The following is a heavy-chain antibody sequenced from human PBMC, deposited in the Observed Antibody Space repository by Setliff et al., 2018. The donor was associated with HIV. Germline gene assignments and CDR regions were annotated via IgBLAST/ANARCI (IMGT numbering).Heavy chain of an antibody. V-gene: IGHV3-30-3*01. CDR2: ISYDGSNK. CDR1: GFTFSSYA. J-gene: IGHJ2*01. D-gene: IGHD3-22*01. Sequence: SLRLSCAASGFTFSSYAMHWVRQAPGKGLEWVAVISYDGSNKYYADSVRGRFTISRDNSKNTLYLQMNGLRTEDTAVYYCAREMPMIYWYFDLWGRGTLVTVSS. CDR3: AREMPMIYWYFDL.